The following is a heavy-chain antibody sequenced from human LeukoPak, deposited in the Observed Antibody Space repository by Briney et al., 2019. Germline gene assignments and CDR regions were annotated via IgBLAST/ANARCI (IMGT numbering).Heavy chain of an antibody. Sequence: GGSLRLSCAASGFTFSSSWMSWVRQAPGKGLEWVANIKQDGSEKYYVDSVKGRFTISRDNAKNLLFLQMNSLRAGDTAVYYCAREAWSSAWYWGQGTLVTVSS. D-gene: IGHD6-19*01. J-gene: IGHJ4*02. CDR1: GFTFSSSW. CDR2: IKQDGSEK. CDR3: AREAWSSAWY. V-gene: IGHV3-7*03.